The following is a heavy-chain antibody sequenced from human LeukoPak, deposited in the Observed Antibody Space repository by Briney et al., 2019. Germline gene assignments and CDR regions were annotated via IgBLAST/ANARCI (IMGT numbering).Heavy chain of an antibody. CDR3: AHPTEYSSSWYGNWFDP. V-gene: IGHV3-21*04. D-gene: IGHD6-13*01. J-gene: IGHJ5*02. Sequence: GGSLRLSCAASGFTFSSYTMNWVRQAPGKGPEWVSSITSSSSYIYYADSVKGRFTISRDNARNSLYLQMNSLRAEDTAVYYCAHPTEYSSSWYGNWFDPWGQGTLVTVSS. CDR1: GFTFSSYT. CDR2: ITSSSSYI.